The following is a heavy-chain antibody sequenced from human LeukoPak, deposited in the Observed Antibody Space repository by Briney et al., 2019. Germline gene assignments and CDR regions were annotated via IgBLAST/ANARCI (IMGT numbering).Heavy chain of an antibody. CDR2: ISSSGGTI. J-gene: IGHJ3*01. CDR1: GFIFSSFV. CDR3: AKVMAAAGTRQFDDAFDV. V-gene: IGHV3-48*03. Sequence: QPGESLRLSCAASGFIFSSFVMTWVRQAPGKGLEWISYISSSGGTIYYADSVKGRFTISRDNAKNSLYLQMNSLRAEDMALYYCAKVMAAAGTRQFDDAFDVWGQGTRVIV. D-gene: IGHD6-13*01.